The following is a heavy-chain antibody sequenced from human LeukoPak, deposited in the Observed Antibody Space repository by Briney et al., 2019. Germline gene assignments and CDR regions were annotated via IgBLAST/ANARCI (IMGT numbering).Heavy chain of an antibody. CDR2: ISSSSSYI. J-gene: IGHJ4*02. V-gene: IGHV3-21*01. CDR1: GFTFSSYS. CDR3: ARDAYCSSTSCSSAY. Sequence: GGCLRLSCAASGFTFSSYSMNWVRQAPGKGLEWVSSISSSSSYIYYADSVKGRFTISRDNAKNSLYLQMDSLRAEDTAVYYCARDAYCSSTSCSSAYWGQGTLVTVSS. D-gene: IGHD2-2*01.